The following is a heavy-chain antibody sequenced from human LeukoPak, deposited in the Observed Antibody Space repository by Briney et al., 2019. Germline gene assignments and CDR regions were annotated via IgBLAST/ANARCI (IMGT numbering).Heavy chain of an antibody. CDR1: GFAFDDYA. CDR3: ARERGYYYDSSGYSSFDY. J-gene: IGHJ4*02. D-gene: IGHD3-22*01. CDR2: ISSSGSTI. V-gene: IGHV3-48*03. Sequence: GGSLRLSCAASGFAFDDYAMHWVRQAPGKGLEWVSYISSSGSTIYYADSVKGRFTISRDNAKNSLCLQMNSLRAEDTAVYYCARERGYYYDSSGYSSFDYWGQGTLVTVSS.